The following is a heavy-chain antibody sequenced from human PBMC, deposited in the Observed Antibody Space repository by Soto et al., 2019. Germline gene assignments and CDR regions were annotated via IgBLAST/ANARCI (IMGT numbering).Heavy chain of an antibody. V-gene: IGHV1-2*02. D-gene: IGHD4-17*01. Sequence: ASVKVSCKASGYSFADYYMHWVRQAPGQGLEWMGWLYPDSGGTNSAQKLQGRVTMTRDSSITTAYMELTGLRSDDTVVYYCARDQLTAVTSNDYYGMDVLGQGTTVTVSS. CDR3: ARDQLTAVTSNDYYGMDV. CDR1: GYSFADYY. CDR2: LYPDSGGT. J-gene: IGHJ6*02.